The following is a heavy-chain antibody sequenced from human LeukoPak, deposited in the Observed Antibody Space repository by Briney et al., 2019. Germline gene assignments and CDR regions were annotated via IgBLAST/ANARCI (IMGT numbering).Heavy chain of an antibody. Sequence: PSETLSLTCTVSGGSVSSATYYWAWIRQPPGKGQEWIGSIYYSGSTYYNPSLKRPVTISVDTSKNQFSLKLSSVTAADTAVYHCARHGHHGNYDFWGQGTLVTVSS. J-gene: IGHJ4*02. CDR2: IYYSGST. D-gene: IGHD4-11*01. V-gene: IGHV4-39*01. CDR1: GGSVSSATYY. CDR3: ARHGHHGNYDF.